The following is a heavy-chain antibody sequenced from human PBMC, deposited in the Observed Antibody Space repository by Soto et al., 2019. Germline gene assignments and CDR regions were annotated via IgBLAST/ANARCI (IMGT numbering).Heavy chain of an antibody. CDR3: AKFIARVV. CDR1: GFTFSSYA. J-gene: IGHJ4*02. D-gene: IGHD6-13*01. CDR2: ITTSGDTA. Sequence: EVQLLESGGGLVQPGGSLRLSCVASGFTFSSYAMTWVRQAPGKGLEWVSSITTSGDTAYSAESVKGRFTISRDNSRNTLYLQMHSLRVEETSGYYSAKFIARVVWGQGTLVTVSS. V-gene: IGHV3-23*01.